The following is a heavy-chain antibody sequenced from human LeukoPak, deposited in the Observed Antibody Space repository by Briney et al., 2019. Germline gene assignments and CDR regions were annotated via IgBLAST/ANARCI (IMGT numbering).Heavy chain of an antibody. CDR1: GFTFSSYA. D-gene: IGHD2-15*01. CDR3: ARDWAANLPFDY. CDR2: ISYDGSNK. V-gene: IGHV3-30-3*01. Sequence: PGGSLRLSCAASGFTFSSYAMHWVRQAPGKGLEWVAVISYDGSNKYYADSVKGRFTISRDNSKNTLYLQMNSLRAEDTAVYYCARDWAANLPFDYWGQGTLVTVSS. J-gene: IGHJ4*02.